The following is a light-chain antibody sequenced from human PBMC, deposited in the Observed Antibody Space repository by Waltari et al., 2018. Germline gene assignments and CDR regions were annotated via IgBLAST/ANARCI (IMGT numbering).Light chain of an antibody. V-gene: IGLV1-40*01. CDR2: GYN. CDR3: QSYDSSLDGFV. CDR1: RSNIGAGSE. Sequence: QSVLTQPPSVSGAPGQRVTISCTGSRSNIGAGSEVHWYQHVPGAAPKLVIFGYNNRPSGVPDRISGSKSGTSASLAIAGLRAEDEAEYYCQSYDSSLDGFVFAAGTKVTVL. J-gene: IGLJ1*01.